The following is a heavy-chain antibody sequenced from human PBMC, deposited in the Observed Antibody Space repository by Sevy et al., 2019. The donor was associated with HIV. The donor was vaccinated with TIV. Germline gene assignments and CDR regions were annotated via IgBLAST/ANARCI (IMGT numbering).Heavy chain of an antibody. CDR1: GYTFTGYY. CDR3: VAEGSSWYVY. V-gene: IGHV1-2*02. CDR2: INANSGDT. Sequence: ASVKVSCKASGYTFTGYYIHWVRQAPGQGLEWMGWINANSGDTSYAQKFQGRVTMTRDTSISTAYMEVSRLRSDDTAVYYCVAEGSSWYVYWGQGTLVTVSS. D-gene: IGHD6-13*01. J-gene: IGHJ4*02.